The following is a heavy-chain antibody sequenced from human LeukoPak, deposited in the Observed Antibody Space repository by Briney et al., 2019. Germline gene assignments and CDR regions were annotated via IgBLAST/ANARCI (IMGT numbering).Heavy chain of an antibody. V-gene: IGHV1-69*13. CDR3: ARDLPTFYGSGSYPLDY. CDR1: GGTFSSYA. CDR2: IIPIFGTA. D-gene: IGHD3-10*01. J-gene: IGHJ4*02. Sequence: SVKVSCKASGGTFSSYAISWVRQAPGQGLEWMGGIIPIFGTANYAQKFQGRVTITADESTSTAYMELSSLRSEDTAVYYCARDLPTFYGSGSYPLDYWGQGTLVTVSS.